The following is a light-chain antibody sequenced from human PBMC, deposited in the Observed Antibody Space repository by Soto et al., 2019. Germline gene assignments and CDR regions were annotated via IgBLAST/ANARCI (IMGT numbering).Light chain of an antibody. Sequence: QSALTQPASVSGSPGQSITISCTGTSSDAVSNNLVSWYQQHPGKAPKLIIYEVTKRPSGISNRFSGSTSGNTASLTISGLQAEDEADYYCCSYAGSSTFAFGGGTKLTDL. CDR1: SSDAVSNNL. CDR3: CSYAGSSTFA. V-gene: IGLV2-23*02. J-gene: IGLJ2*01. CDR2: EVT.